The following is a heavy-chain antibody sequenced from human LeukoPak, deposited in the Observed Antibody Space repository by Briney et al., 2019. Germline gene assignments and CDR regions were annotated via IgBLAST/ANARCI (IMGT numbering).Heavy chain of an antibody. CDR3: ARGGGNNFGSSED. CDR2: IYPGDADT. Sequence: GESLKISCKGSGYTFATDWIGWVRQMPGKGLEWMGIIYPGDADTRYSPSFQGQVTISADKSISTAYLQWSSLKASDTAMYYCARGGGNNFGSSEDWGQGTLVTVSS. V-gene: IGHV5-51*01. J-gene: IGHJ4*02. D-gene: IGHD5-18*01. CDR1: GYTFATDW.